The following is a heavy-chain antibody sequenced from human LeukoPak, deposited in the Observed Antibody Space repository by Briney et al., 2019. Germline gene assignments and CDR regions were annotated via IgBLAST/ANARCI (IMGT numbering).Heavy chain of an antibody. J-gene: IGHJ4*02. V-gene: IGHV1-2*02. CDR2: INPNSGGT. CDR1: GYTFTGYF. D-gene: IGHD3-22*01. CDR3: ARDERYDSSGYPFDQ. Sequence: ASVKVSYKASGYTFTGYFIHWVRPAPGQGLEWMGWINPNSGGTNFAQKFQGRVTMTRDTSISTSYMELTRLRSDDTALYYCARDERYDSSGYPFDQWGQGTLVTVSS.